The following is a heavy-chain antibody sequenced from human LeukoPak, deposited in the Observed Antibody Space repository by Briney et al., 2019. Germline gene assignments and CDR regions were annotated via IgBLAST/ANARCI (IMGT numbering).Heavy chain of an antibody. D-gene: IGHD5-18*01. CDR1: GGSFSGYY. J-gene: IGHJ4*02. CDR3: ARENREGQLGRSFDY. Sequence: PSETLSLTCAVYGGSFSGYYWSWIRQPPGKGLEWIGEINHSGSTNYNPSLKSRVTISVDTSKNQFSLKLSSVTAADTAVYYCARENREGQLGRSFDYWGQGTLVTVSS. CDR2: INHSGST. V-gene: IGHV4-34*01.